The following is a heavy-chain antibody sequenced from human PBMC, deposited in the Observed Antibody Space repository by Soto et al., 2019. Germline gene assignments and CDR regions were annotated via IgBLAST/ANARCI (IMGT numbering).Heavy chain of an antibody. J-gene: IGHJ4*02. Sequence: GGSLRLSCAASGFTFGSYWMHWFRQTPGKGLVWVSRISSDGFATTYADSVKGRFTISRDNAKNTLYLQMNSLRAEDTAVYYCAELGYCSNVSCYSSIWGQGTLVTVPS. D-gene: IGHD2-15*01. CDR1: GFTFGSYW. CDR2: ISSDGFAT. V-gene: IGHV3-74*01. CDR3: AELGYCSNVSCYSSI.